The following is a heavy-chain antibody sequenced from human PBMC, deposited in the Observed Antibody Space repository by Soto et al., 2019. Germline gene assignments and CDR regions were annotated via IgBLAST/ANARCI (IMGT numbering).Heavy chain of an antibody. CDR1: GFTFDDNA. CDR2: INWKSDI. V-gene: IGHV3-9*01. CDR3: AISQDRGGRTTFIY. Sequence: GGSLRLSCAVSGFTFDDNAMHWVRQAPEKGLEWVSGINWKSDIGYADSVKGRFTISRDNAENSLYLQMNSLRAEDTALYYCAISQDRGGRTTFIYWGQGTQGTVSS. D-gene: IGHD3-16*01. J-gene: IGHJ4*02.